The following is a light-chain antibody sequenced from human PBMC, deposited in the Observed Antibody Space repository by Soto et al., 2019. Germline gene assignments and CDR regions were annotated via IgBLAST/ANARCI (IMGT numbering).Light chain of an antibody. J-gene: IGKJ4*01. CDR1: QSVSSR. Sequence: DIVLTQSPGTLSLSPGERATLPCRASQSVSSRLAWYQQKPGQAPRLLIYGASTRATGIPARFSGSGSGTEFTLTISSLQSEDLAVYYCQQYNNWPLTFGGGTKVDIK. V-gene: IGKV3-15*01. CDR2: GAS. CDR3: QQYNNWPLT.